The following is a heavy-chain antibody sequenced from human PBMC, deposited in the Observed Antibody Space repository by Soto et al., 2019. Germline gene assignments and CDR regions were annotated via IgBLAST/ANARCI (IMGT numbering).Heavy chain of an antibody. CDR3: GRASIAAYFDP. Sequence: ASETLSLTCTVSGGSISSYYWSWIRQPPGKGLEWIGYIYYSGSTNYNPSLKSRVTISVDTSKNQFSLKLSSVTAADTAVYYCGRASIAAYFDPWGQGTLVTVSS. D-gene: IGHD6-6*01. CDR1: GGSISSYY. J-gene: IGHJ5*02. CDR2: IYYSGST. V-gene: IGHV4-59*01.